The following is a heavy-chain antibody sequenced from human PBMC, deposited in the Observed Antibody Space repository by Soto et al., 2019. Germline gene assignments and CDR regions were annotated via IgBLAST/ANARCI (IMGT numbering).Heavy chain of an antibody. CDR1: GFTFSSYW. J-gene: IGHJ6*02. D-gene: IGHD2-15*01. V-gene: IGHV3-74*01. CDR2: INSDGSST. CDR3: ARAAPVDCSGGSCYSGWDYYGMDV. Sequence: PGGSLRLSCAASGFTFSSYWMHWVRQAPGKGLVWVSRINSDGSSTSYADSVKGRFTISRDNAKNTLYLQMNSLRAEDTAVYYCARAAPVDCSGGSCYSGWDYYGMDVWGQGTTVTVSS.